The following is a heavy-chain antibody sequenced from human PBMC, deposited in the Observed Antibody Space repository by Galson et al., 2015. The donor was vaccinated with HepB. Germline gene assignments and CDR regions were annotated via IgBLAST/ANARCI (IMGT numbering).Heavy chain of an antibody. J-gene: IGHJ4*02. CDR3: ARRQWFGEADY. Sequence: SVKVSRKASGYTFISYAMSWVRQAPGQGLEWIGWINTNSGDPTYAQGFTGRFVFSLDTSVRTAYLQISNLRTEDTAVYYCARRQWFGEADYWGQGTLVTVSS. CDR1: GYTFISYA. CDR2: INTNSGDP. D-gene: IGHD3-10*01. V-gene: IGHV7-4-1*01.